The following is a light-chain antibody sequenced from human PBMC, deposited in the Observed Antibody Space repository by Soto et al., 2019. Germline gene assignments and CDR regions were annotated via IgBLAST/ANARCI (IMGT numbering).Light chain of an antibody. CDR2: AAS. V-gene: IGKV1-39*01. CDR3: QQVESYPST. J-gene: IGKJ4*01. Sequence: QMTQSPSSLSASVGDNVTITCRASQTIRKYLNWYQQKPPKAPKLLIYAASSLQSGVPSRFSGSGFGTDFTLTITSLQPEDFATYYCQQVESYPSTFGGGTKVDIK. CDR1: QTIRKY.